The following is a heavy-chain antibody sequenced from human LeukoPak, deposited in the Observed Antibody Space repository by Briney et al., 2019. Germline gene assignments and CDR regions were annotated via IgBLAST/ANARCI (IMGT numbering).Heavy chain of an antibody. CDR3: ARERAEGGHASDI. V-gene: IGHV1-2*02. CDR2: INPHSGDS. J-gene: IGHJ3*02. Sequence: GASVTVSCKASGYTFTGYYMHWVRQAPGQGLDWMGWINPHSGDSNYAQKFQRRVAMTRDRPISKAYMELSRLTSDDTAAYYCARERAEGGHASDIWGQGTMVTVSS. D-gene: IGHD1-14*01. CDR1: GYTFTGYY.